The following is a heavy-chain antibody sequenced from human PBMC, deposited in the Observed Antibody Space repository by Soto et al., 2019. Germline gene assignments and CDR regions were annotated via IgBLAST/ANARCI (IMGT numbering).Heavy chain of an antibody. CDR1: GASISVYS. CDR2: IYYSGST. V-gene: IGHV4-59*01. J-gene: IGHJ4*02. D-gene: IGHD6-19*01. CDR3: ARSTDSSGWRFDY. Sequence: QVQLQESGPGLVKPSETLSLTCTVSGASISVYSWSWIRQPPGKGLEWIGYIYYSGSTNYNPSLKSRVAVSVDTSKNQFSLKLSSVTAADTAVYYCARSTDSSGWRFDYRGQGTLVTVSS.